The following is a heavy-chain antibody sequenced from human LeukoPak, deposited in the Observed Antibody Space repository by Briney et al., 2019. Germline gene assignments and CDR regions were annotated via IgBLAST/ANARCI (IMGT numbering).Heavy chain of an antibody. D-gene: IGHD5-12*01. V-gene: IGHV3-7*01. Sequence: GGSLRLSCAASGFTFSSYWMSWVRQAPGKGLEWVANIKQDGSEKYYVDSVKGRFTISRDNAKNSLYLQMNSLRAEDTAVYYCARPSGYDSFYFDYWGQGTLVTVSS. J-gene: IGHJ4*02. CDR3: ARPSGYDSFYFDY. CDR1: GFTFSSYW. CDR2: IKQDGSEK.